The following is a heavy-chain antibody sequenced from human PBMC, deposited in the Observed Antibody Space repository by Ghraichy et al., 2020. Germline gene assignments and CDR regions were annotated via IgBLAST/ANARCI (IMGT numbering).Heavy chain of an antibody. D-gene: IGHD3-3*01. Sequence: GGSLRLSCAASGFTFSSYSMNWVRQAPGKGLEWVSSISSSSSYIYYADSVKGRFTISRDNAKNSLYLQMNSLRAEDTAVYYCARDLSLTIFGVTKPFDYWGQGTLVTVSS. CDR3: ARDLSLTIFGVTKPFDY. V-gene: IGHV3-21*01. J-gene: IGHJ4*02. CDR2: ISSSSSYI. CDR1: GFTFSSYS.